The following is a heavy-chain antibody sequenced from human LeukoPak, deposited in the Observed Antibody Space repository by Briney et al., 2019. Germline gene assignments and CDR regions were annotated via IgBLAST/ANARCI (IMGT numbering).Heavy chain of an antibody. J-gene: IGHJ4*02. V-gene: IGHV1-2*02. CDR1: GYTFTGYY. CDR2: INPNSGGT. Sequence: ASVKVSCKASGYTFTGYYMHWVRQAPGQGLEWMGWINPNSGGTNYAQKFQGRVTMTRDTSISTVYMELSRLRPDDTAVYYCARGVGLGYCSSTSCSELDYWGQGTLVTVSS. D-gene: IGHD2-2*01. CDR3: ARGVGLGYCSSTSCSELDY.